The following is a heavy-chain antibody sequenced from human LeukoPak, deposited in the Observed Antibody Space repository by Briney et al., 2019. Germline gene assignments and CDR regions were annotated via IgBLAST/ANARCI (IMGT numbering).Heavy chain of an antibody. D-gene: IGHD3-22*01. CDR1: GYTFTGYY. CDR3: AREYYYDSSGYYQDFDY. J-gene: IGHJ4*02. CDR2: INPNSGGT. Sequence: ASVKVSCXASGYTFTGYYMHWVRQAPGQGLEWMGWINPNSGGTNYAQKFQGRVTMTRDTSISTAYMELSRLRSDDTAVYYCAREYYYDSSGYYQDFDYWGQGTLVTVSS. V-gene: IGHV1-2*02.